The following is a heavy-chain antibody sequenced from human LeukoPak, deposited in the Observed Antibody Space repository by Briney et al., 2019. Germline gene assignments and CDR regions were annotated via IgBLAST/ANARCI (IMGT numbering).Heavy chain of an antibody. CDR1: GFTFSSYW. J-gene: IGHJ4*02. Sequence: PGGSLRLSCAASGFTFSSYWMHWVRQAPGKGLEWVAVISYDGSNKYYADSVKGRFTISRDNSKNTLYLQMNSLRAEDTAVYYCARDAAVVGAIGFDYWGQGTLVTVSS. V-gene: IGHV3-30*03. CDR3: ARDAAVVGAIGFDY. CDR2: ISYDGSNK. D-gene: IGHD1-26*01.